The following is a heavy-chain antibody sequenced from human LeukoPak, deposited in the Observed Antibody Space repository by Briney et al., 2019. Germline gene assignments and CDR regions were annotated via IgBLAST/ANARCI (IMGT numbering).Heavy chain of an antibody. CDR1: GFTLGDYY. J-gene: IGHJ5*02. CDR2: IGRSGSPI. Sequence: PGGSLRLSCAASGFTLGDYYMSWIRQTPGKGLEWISNIGRSGSPIYYADSVKGRFTISRDNAKNSLYLQMNSLRAEDTALYYCAKSTGTTNNWFDPWGQGTLVTVSS. V-gene: IGHV3-11*01. CDR3: AKSTGTTNNWFDP. D-gene: IGHD1-1*01.